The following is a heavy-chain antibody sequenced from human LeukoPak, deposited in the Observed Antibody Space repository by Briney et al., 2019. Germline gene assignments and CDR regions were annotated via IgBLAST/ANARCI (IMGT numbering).Heavy chain of an antibody. J-gene: IGHJ6*03. CDR2: IIPIFGTA. CDR3: ARDGYAPNYYYMDV. Sequence: ASVKVSCKASGGTFISYAISWVRQAPGQGLEWMGGIIPIFGTANYAQKFQGRVTITADESTRTAYMELSSLTSADTAVYYCARDGYAPNYYYMDVWGKGTTVTVSS. V-gene: IGHV1-69*13. CDR1: GGTFISYA. D-gene: IGHD2-2*01.